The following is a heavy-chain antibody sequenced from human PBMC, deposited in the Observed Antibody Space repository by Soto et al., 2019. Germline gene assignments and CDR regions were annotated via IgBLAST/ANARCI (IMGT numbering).Heavy chain of an antibody. Sequence: QITLNESGPTVVKPAETLTLTCTFSGFSLTTSGVGVGWIRQSPGKAPEWLALIYWDDDKRYSASLKSRLTITKDTSQHQVVLTMASVDPADTATYYCAHRILRTVFGLVTTNAIYFDFWGQGTPVVVSS. V-gene: IGHV2-5*02. CDR3: AHRILRTVFGLVTTNAIYFDF. D-gene: IGHD3-3*01. CDR2: IYWDDDK. J-gene: IGHJ4*02. CDR1: GFSLTTSGVG.